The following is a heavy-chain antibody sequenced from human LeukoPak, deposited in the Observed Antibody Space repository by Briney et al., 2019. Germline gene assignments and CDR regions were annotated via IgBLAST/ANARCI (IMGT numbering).Heavy chain of an antibody. D-gene: IGHD6-13*01. CDR1: GGSISSGGYY. CDR3: ARGYSSSSYFDN. J-gene: IGHJ4*02. CDR2: IYYSGST. V-gene: IGHV4-31*03. Sequence: SETLSLTCTVSGGSISSGGYYWSWIRQHPGKGLEWIGYIYYSGSTYYNPSLKSRVTISVDTFKNQFSLKLSSVTAADTAVYYCARGYSSSSYFDNWGQGTLVTVSS.